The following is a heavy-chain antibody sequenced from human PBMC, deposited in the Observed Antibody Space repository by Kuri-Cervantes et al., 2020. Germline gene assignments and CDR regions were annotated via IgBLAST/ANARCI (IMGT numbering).Heavy chain of an antibody. CDR2: IYHSGST. D-gene: IGHD6-19*01. V-gene: IGHV4-4*02. CDR1: GGSISSSNW. J-gene: IGHJ4*02. CDR3: ARGGRWGAVAVPYYFDY. Sequence: SETLSLTCAVSGGSISSSNWWSWVRQPPGKGLEWIGEIYHSGSTNYNPSLKSRVTISVDKSKNQFSLKLSSVTAADTAVYYCARGGRWGAVAVPYYFDYWGQGTLVTDSS.